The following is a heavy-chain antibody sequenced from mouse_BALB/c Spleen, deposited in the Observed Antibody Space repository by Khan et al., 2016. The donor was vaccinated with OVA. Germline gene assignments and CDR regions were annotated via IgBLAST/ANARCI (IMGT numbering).Heavy chain of an antibody. D-gene: IGHD2-14*01. V-gene: IGHV1-4*01. CDR2: INPSNGYT. J-gene: IGHJ3*01. CDR3: VREGAYHRNGRLFAY. Sequence: QVQLKQSGAELARPGASVKMSCKASGYTFTSYTIHWIKKRPGQGLEWIGYINPSNGYTNYNQKFKDKATLTTDKSSTTAYLQLSSLTSDDSAVLYRVREGAYHRNGRLFAYWGQGTSVNVS. CDR1: GYTFTSYT.